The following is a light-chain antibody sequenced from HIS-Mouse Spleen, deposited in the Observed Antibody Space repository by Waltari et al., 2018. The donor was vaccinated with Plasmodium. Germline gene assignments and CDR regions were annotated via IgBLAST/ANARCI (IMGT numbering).Light chain of an antibody. Sequence: SYELPQPSSVSVSPGQTARITCSGAVLAKKYARWFQQKPGQAPVLVIYKDSERPSGIPERFSGSSSGTTVTLTISGAQVEDEADYYCYSAADNMGVFGGGTKLTVL. CDR2: KDS. V-gene: IGLV3-27*01. J-gene: IGLJ3*02. CDR1: VLAKKY. CDR3: YSAADNMGV.